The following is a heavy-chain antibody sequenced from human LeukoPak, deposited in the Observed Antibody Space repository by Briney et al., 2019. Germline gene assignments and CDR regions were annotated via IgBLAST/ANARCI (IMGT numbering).Heavy chain of an antibody. CDR3: AIDPNWGTHS. J-gene: IGHJ4*02. D-gene: IGHD7-27*01. V-gene: IGHV3-23*01. CDR2: IGNNGGGI. Sequence: GGTLRLSCAASGFTFSTYTMYWVRHPPGKRLEWVSIIGNNGGGIHYADSVKGRFTISRDNFKNALYLQMNSLRVEDTAVYYCAIDPNWGTHSWGQGVLVTVSS. CDR1: GFTFSTYT.